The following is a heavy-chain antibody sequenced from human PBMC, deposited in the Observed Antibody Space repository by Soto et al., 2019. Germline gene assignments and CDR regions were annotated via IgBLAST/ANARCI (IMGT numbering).Heavy chain of an antibody. D-gene: IGHD1-26*01. Sequence: GGSLRLSCAASGFTFSTYGVHWVRQAPGKGLEWVAVVWSDGSKEFYADSVKGRFTISRDNSKNTVYLQMNSLRAEDTAVYYCARRSSGTNGVDYWGQGTMVTVSS. CDR1: GFTFSTYG. CDR2: VWSDGSKE. J-gene: IGHJ4*02. CDR3: ARRSSGTNGVDY. V-gene: IGHV3-33*01.